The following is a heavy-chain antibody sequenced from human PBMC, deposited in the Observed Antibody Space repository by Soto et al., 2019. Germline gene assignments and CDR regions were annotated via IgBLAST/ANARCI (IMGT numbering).Heavy chain of an antibody. CDR1: GGSISSYY. D-gene: IGHD3-22*01. Sequence: SETLSLTCTVSGGSISSYYWSWIRQPPGKGLEWIGYIYYSGSTNYNPSLKSRVTISVDTSKNQFSLKLSSVTAADTAVYYCAREDYYDSSGSIDYWGQGTLVTVSS. CDR2: IYYSGST. V-gene: IGHV4-59*12. CDR3: AREDYYDSSGSIDY. J-gene: IGHJ4*02.